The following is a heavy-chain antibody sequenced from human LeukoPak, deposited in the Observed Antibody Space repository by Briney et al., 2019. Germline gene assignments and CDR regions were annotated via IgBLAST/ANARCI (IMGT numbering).Heavy chain of an antibody. D-gene: IGHD1-26*01. CDR1: GFTFSSYA. Sequence: GGSLRLSCAASGFTFSSYAMHWVRQAPGKGLEWGAVISYDGSNKYYADSVKGRFTISRDNSKNTLYLQMNSLRAEDTAVYYCASPGGTVGATFRDYYYYYGMDVWGQGTTVTVSS. J-gene: IGHJ6*02. V-gene: IGHV3-30-3*01. CDR3: ASPGGTVGATFRDYYYYYGMDV. CDR2: ISYDGSNK.